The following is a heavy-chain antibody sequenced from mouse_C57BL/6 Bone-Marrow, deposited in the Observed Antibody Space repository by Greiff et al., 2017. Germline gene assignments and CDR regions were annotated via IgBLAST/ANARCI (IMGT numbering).Heavy chain of an antibody. Sequence: EVKLVESGGGLVKPGGSLKLSCAASGFTFSDYGMHWVRQAPEKGLEWVAYISSGSSTIYYADTVKGRFTISRDNAKNTLFLQMTSLRAEDTAMYYCARRETTGLAMDYWGQGTSVTVSS. CDR2: ISSGSSTI. V-gene: IGHV5-17*01. J-gene: IGHJ4*01. D-gene: IGHD3-1*01. CDR3: ARRETTGLAMDY. CDR1: GFTFSDYG.